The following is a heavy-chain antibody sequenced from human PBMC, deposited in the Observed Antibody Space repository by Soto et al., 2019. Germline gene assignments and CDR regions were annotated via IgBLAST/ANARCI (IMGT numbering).Heavy chain of an antibody. CDR2: IYYSGST. J-gene: IGHJ5*02. Sequence: PSETLSLTCAVSGYSISSSNWWGWIRQPPGKGLEWIGYIYYSGSTYYNPSLKSRVTISVDTSKNQFSLKLSSVTAADTAVYYCAAERSFCSGGSCYPHNWFDPWGQGTLVTVSS. V-gene: IGHV4-28*03. CDR1: GYSISSSNW. CDR3: AAERSFCSGGSCYPHNWFDP. D-gene: IGHD2-15*01.